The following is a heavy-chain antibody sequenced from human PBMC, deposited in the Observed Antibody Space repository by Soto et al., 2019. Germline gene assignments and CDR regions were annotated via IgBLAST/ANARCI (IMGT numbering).Heavy chain of an antibody. CDR2: MNPNSGNT. CDR1: GYTFTRYD. Sequence: GASGKGSWKASGYTFTRYDIKWGRPATGQGLEWMGWMNPNSGNTGYAQKFQGRVTMTRNTSISTAYMELSSLRSEDTAVYYCASALSGSYFEWGQGTMVTVSS. D-gene: IGHD1-26*01. J-gene: IGHJ3*01. CDR3: ASALSGSYFE. V-gene: IGHV1-8*01.